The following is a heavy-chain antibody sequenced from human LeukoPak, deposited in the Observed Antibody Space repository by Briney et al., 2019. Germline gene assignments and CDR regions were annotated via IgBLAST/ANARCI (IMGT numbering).Heavy chain of an antibody. CDR3: AKEHYYDSSGSDY. D-gene: IGHD3-22*01. V-gene: IGHV3-30*18. J-gene: IGHJ4*02. CDR1: GFTFSSYG. Sequence: GGSLRLSCAASGFTFSSYGMHWVRQAPGKGLEWVAVISYDGSNKYYADSVKGRFTVSRDNSKNTLYLQMNSLRAEDTAVYYCAKEHYYDSSGSDYWGQGTLVTVSS. CDR2: ISYDGSNK.